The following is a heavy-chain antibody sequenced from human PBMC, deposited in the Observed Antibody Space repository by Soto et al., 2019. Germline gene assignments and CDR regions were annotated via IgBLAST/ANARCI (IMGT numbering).Heavy chain of an antibody. V-gene: IGHV5-51*01. CDR2: IYPCDSDT. J-gene: IGHJ3*02. CDR3: ARQKLWMATINNDAFDI. CDR1: GYTFSTYW. Sequence: PGESLKISCKASGYTFSTYWIGWVRQMPGRGLEWMGFIYPCDSDTSYSPSFQGQVTISADRSTSTVYLQWSSLKASDTAMYYCARQKLWMATINNDAFDIWGQGTMVTVSS. D-gene: IGHD2-21*01.